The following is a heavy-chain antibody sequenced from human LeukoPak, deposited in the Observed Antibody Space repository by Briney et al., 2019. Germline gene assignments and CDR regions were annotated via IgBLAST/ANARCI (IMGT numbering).Heavy chain of an antibody. D-gene: IGHD4-11*01. CDR3: ARDDYNSL. J-gene: IGHJ4*02. CDR2: SDGTRT. CDR1: GFIVSTSW. V-gene: IGHV3-74*01. Sequence: GGSLRLTCAASGFIVSTSWMHWVRQAPGKGLVWVSRSDGTRTTYADSVKGRFTVSIDIAQNTIYLQMNSLRAEDTAVYFCARDDYNSLWGQGTLVTVSS.